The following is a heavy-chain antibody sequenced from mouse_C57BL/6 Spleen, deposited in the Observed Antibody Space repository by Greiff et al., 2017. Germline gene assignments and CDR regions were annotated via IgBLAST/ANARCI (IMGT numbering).Heavy chain of an antibody. CDR3: ARGGTAQAPWFAY. D-gene: IGHD3-2*02. J-gene: IGHJ3*01. Sequence: QVQLQQSGAELVKPGASVKLSCKASGYTFTSYWMHWVKQRPGQGLEWIGMIHPNSGSTNYNEKFKSKATLTVDKSSSTAYMQLSSLTSEDSAVYYCARGGTAQAPWFAYWGQGTLVTVSA. CDR2: IHPNSGST. CDR1: GYTFTSYW. V-gene: IGHV1-64*01.